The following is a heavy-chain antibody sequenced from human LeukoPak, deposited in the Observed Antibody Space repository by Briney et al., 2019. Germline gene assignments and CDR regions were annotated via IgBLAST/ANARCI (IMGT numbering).Heavy chain of an antibody. J-gene: IGHJ4*02. D-gene: IGHD6-19*01. V-gene: IGHV3-23*01. CDR1: GGSFSGYY. CDR2: IGGRGNSI. CDR3: AKLGSLSGWPF. Sequence: ETLSLTCAVYGGSFSGYYWSWIRQPPGKGLEWVSDIGGRGNSIYYADSVKGRFTISRDNSKNTLYLQMNSLRAEDTAVYYCAKLGSLSGWPFWGQGTLVTVSS.